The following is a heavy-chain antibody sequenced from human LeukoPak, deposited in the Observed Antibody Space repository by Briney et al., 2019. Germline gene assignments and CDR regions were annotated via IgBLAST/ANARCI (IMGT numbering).Heavy chain of an antibody. J-gene: IGHJ4*02. CDR2: IKSKTDGGTT. D-gene: IGHD3-22*01. CDR1: GFTFSSYA. V-gene: IGHV3-15*01. CDR3: TTFSRLIDH. Sequence: GRSLRLSCAASGFTFSSYAMHWVRQAPGKGLEWVGRIKSKTDGGTTDYAAPVKGRFTISRDDSKTTLYLQMNSLKTEDTAVYYCTTFSRLIDHWGQGTLVTVSS.